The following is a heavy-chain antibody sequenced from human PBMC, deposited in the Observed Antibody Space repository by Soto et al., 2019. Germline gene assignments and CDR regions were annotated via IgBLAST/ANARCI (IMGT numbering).Heavy chain of an antibody. CDR2: IWYDGSNK. J-gene: IGHJ6*03. Sequence: GGSLRLSCAASGFTFSSYGMHWVRQAPGKGLEWVAVIWYDGSNKYYADSVKGRFTISRDNSKNTLYLQMNSLRAEDTAVYYCARLNLTYTDYGDYSYYYMDVWGKGTTVTVSS. CDR1: GFTFSSYG. V-gene: IGHV3-33*01. D-gene: IGHD4-17*01. CDR3: ARLNLTYTDYGDYSYYYMDV.